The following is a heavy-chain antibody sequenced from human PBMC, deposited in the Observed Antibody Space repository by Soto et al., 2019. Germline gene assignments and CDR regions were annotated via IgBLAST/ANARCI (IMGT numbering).Heavy chain of an antibody. CDR2: INPSGGST. D-gene: IGHD6-6*01. CDR1: GYTFTSYY. CDR3: ARERITILEYSRKPVGYYYYYGMDV. J-gene: IGHJ6*02. V-gene: IGHV1-46*01. Sequence: ASVKVSCKASGYTFTSYYMHWVRQAPGQGLEWMGIINPSGGSTNYAQKFQGRVTITADESTSTAYMELSSLRSEDTAVYYCARERITILEYSRKPVGYYYYYGMDVWGQGTTVTVSS.